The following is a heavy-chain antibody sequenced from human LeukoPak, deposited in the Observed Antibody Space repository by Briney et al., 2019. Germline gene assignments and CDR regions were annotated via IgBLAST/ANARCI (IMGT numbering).Heavy chain of an antibody. CDR3: AKDLQQLEAFDS. J-gene: IGHJ4*02. Sequence: GGSLRLSCVASGFTFSDCSLNWVRQAPGKGLEWLSSFRKDSSELFYADSVRGRFTISRDNAKNSLYLQMNSLRVEDTAVYYCAKDLQQLEAFDSWGQGTLVTVSS. V-gene: IGHV3-21*01. CDR2: FRKDSSEL. D-gene: IGHD1-1*01. CDR1: GFTFSDCS.